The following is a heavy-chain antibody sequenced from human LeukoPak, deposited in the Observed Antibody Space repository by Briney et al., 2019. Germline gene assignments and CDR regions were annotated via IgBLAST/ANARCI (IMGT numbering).Heavy chain of an antibody. CDR2: ISYDGSNK. V-gene: IGHV3-30*18. Sequence: GGSLRLSCAASGFTFSSYGMHWVRQAPGKGLEWVAVISYDGSNKYYADSVKGRFTISRDNSKNTLYLQMNSLRAEDTAVYYCAKPNSGYDFDAFDIWGQGTMVTVSS. J-gene: IGHJ3*02. CDR3: AKPNSGYDFDAFDI. D-gene: IGHD5-12*01. CDR1: GFTFSSYG.